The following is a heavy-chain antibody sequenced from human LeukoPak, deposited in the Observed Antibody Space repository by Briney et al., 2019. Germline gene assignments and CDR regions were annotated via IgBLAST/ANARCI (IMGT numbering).Heavy chain of an antibody. V-gene: IGHV3-30-3*01. J-gene: IGHJ3*02. Sequence: GGSLRLSCAASGFTFSSYVMHWVRQAPGKGLEWVAVISYDGSNKYYADSVKGRFTISRDNSKNTLYLQMNSLRAEDTAVYYCARGSSSNAFDIWGQGTMVTVSS. CDR3: ARGSSSNAFDI. CDR2: ISYDGSNK. CDR1: GFTFSSYV. D-gene: IGHD6-6*01.